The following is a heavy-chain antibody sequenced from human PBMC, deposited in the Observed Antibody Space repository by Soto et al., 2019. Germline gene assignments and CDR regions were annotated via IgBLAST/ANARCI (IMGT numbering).Heavy chain of an antibody. CDR1: GFTFSSYG. J-gene: IGHJ4*02. CDR3: AKSMYNWTDGFFDY. CDR2: ISYDGINK. Sequence: QVQLVESGGGVVQPGRSLRLSCAASGFTFSSYGMHWVRQAPGKGLEWVAIISYDGINKYYANSVKGRFTISRDNSKNTLYLQMNSLRAEDTAVSYCAKSMYNWTDGFFDYWGQGTLVTVSS. V-gene: IGHV3-30*18. D-gene: IGHD1-1*01.